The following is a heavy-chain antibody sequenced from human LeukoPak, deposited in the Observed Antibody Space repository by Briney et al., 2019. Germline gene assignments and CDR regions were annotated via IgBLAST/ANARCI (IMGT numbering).Heavy chain of an antibody. CDR1: GGSISSYY. D-gene: IGHD1-1*01. V-gene: IGHV4-4*07. CDR2: IYASGST. Sequence: TASETLSLTCTVSGGSISSYYWSWIRQPPGKGLEWIGRIYASGSTNYNPSLKSRVTMSVDTSKNQFSLKLSSVTAADTAVYYCARDRGTATLPDYWGQGTLVTVSS. J-gene: IGHJ4*02. CDR3: ARDRGTATLPDY.